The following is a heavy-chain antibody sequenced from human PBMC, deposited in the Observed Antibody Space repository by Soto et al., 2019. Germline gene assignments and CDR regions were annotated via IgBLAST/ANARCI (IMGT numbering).Heavy chain of an antibody. Sequence: QVQLQESGPGLVKPSQTLSLTCTVSGGSISSGDYYWSWIRQPPGKGLEWIGYIYYSGSTYYNPSPTSRVTIPVATSKNQFSLKLSAVPAADTAVYYCARASPAVTDVWGQGTTVTVSS. CDR1: GGSISSGDYY. V-gene: IGHV4-30-4*01. J-gene: IGHJ6*02. D-gene: IGHD6-19*01. CDR3: ARASPAVTDV. CDR2: IYYSGST.